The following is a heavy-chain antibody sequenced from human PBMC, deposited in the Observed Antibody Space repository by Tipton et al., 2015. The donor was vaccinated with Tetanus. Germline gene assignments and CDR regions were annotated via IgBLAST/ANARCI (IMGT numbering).Heavy chain of an antibody. D-gene: IGHD3-16*01. CDR1: GDSLSNGDCY. CDR2: IYYSGST. J-gene: IGHJ5*02. V-gene: IGHV4-30-4*01. CDR3: ARDQGGGRVARLNWFGP. Sequence: TLSLTCTVSGDSLSNGDCYWSWIRQPPGKGLESIGYIYYSGSTFYNPSLKSRVTISVDTSNNQFSLRLSSVTAADTGVYYCARDQGGGRVARLNWFGPWGQGTLVTVSS.